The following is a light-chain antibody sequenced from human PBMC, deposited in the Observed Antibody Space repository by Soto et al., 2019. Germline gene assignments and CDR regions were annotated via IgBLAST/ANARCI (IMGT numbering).Light chain of an antibody. CDR2: DVS. V-gene: IGLV2-14*03. CDR1: SSDVGGYNY. CDR3: SSYTTSNTRQIV. J-gene: IGLJ1*01. Sequence: QPASVSGSPGQSITISCTGTSSDVGGYNYVSWYQHHPGKAPKLIIYDVSNRPSGVSIRFSGSKSDNTASLTISGLQPEDEADYHCSSYTTSNTRQIVFGTGTKVTVL.